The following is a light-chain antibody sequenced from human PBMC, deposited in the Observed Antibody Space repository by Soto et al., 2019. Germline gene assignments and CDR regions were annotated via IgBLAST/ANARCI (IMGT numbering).Light chain of an antibody. CDR1: QSISTW. CDR3: QQYNSDSKT. V-gene: IGKV1-5*01. CDR2: DAS. J-gene: IGKJ1*01. Sequence: DIQMTQSPSTLSASVGDSVTITCRASQSISTWLAWYQQKPGKAPNLLIYDASSLESGVPSRFSGSGSGTEFTLSISSLQPDDFATYYCQQYNSDSKTFGQGTKVDNK.